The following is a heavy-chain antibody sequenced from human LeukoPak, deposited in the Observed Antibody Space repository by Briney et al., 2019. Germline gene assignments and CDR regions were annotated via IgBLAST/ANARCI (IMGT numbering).Heavy chain of an antibody. CDR3: ARVAYDSSGYCLDY. D-gene: IGHD3-22*01. CDR1: GFTFDDYG. Sequence: RPGGSLRLSCAASGFTFDDYGMSWVRQAPGKGLELVSGINWNGGSTGYADSVKGRFTISRDNAKNSLYLQMNSLRAEDTALYHCARVAYDSSGYCLDYWGQGTLVTVSS. J-gene: IGHJ4*02. V-gene: IGHV3-20*01. CDR2: INWNGGST.